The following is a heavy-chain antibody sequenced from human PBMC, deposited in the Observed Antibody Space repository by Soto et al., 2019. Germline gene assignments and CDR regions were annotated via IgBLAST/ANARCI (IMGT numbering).Heavy chain of an antibody. J-gene: IGHJ6*02. CDR1: GFTFSSYG. D-gene: IGHD6-13*01. CDR3: AKDRSSTRYYYGMDV. V-gene: IGHV3-30*18. CDR2: ISYDGSNK. Sequence: QVQLVESGGGVVQPGRSLRLSCAASGFTFSSYGMHWVRQAPGKGLEWVAVISYDGSNKYYADSVKGRFTISRDNSKNTLYLQMNSLRAEDTAVYYCAKDRSSTRYYYGMDVWGQGTTVTVSS.